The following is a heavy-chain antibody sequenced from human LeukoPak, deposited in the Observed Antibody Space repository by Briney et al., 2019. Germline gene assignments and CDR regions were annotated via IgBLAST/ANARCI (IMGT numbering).Heavy chain of an antibody. D-gene: IGHD4-17*01. CDR2: ISYDGSNK. Sequence: PGGSLRLSCAASGFIFRNYAMHWVRQAPGKGLEWVAVISYDGSNKYYADSVKGRFTISRDNSKNTLYLQMNSLRAEDTAVYYCAKGPIFDDYGDPANFDYWGQGTLVTVSS. CDR3: AKGPIFDDYGDPANFDY. V-gene: IGHV3-30*04. J-gene: IGHJ4*02. CDR1: GFIFRNYA.